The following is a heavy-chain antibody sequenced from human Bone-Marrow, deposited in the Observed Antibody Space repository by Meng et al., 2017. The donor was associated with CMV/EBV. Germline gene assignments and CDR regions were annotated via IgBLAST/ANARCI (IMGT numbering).Heavy chain of an antibody. CDR1: GGSIISSGYY. Sequence: SETLSLTCTVSGGSIISSGYYWGWIRQPPGKGLEWIGSIYYRGTTYYNPSLKSRVTISLDTSKNQFSLKLSSVTAADTAVYYCARRVFDCTSSSCFTHFHYGMDVWGQGTTVTVSS. CDR3: ARRVFDCTSSSCFTHFHYGMDV. V-gene: IGHV4-39*07. D-gene: IGHD2-2*02. CDR2: IYYRGTT. J-gene: IGHJ6*02.